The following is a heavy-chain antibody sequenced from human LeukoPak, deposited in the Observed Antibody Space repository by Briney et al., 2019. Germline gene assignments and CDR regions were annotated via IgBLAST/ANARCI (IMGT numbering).Heavy chain of an antibody. V-gene: IGHV4-59*01. CDR1: GDSISNYF. CDR2: MYYSGSA. D-gene: IGHD3-3*01. Sequence: SETLSLTCTVSGDSISNYFWSWIRQPPGKGLEWIGYMYYSGSADYNPSLKSRVTISVDTSKKQFSLKLKSVTAADTAVYYCARSFSDLWSHFDYWGQGTLVTVSS. J-gene: IGHJ4*02. CDR3: ARSFSDLWSHFDY.